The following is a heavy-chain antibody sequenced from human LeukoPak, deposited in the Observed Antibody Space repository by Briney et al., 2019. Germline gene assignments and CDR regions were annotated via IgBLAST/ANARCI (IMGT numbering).Heavy chain of an antibody. Sequence: GGSLRLSCAASGFTFSSYGMSWVRQAPGKGLEWVSSVSDSGDDTYYADSVKGRFTISRDNSKNTLYLQMNSLRAEDTAVYYCARDLGSGWFYSTTTGYYYGMDVWGQGTTVTVSS. D-gene: IGHD6-19*01. CDR3: ARDLGSGWFYSTTTGYYYGMDV. V-gene: IGHV3-23*01. CDR2: VSDSGDDT. CDR1: GFTFSSYG. J-gene: IGHJ6*02.